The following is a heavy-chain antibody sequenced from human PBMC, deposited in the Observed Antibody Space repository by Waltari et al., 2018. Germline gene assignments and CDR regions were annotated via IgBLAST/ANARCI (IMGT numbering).Heavy chain of an antibody. V-gene: IGHV1-46*01. CDR2: INPSGGST. CDR3: ARGRRNYYDSSGYWFY. D-gene: IGHD3-22*01. CDR1: GYTFTSYY. Sequence: QVQLVQSGAEVKKPGASVKVSCKASGYTFTSYYMHWVRQAPGQGLEWMGIINPSGGSTSYAQKFQGRVTMTRDTSTSTVYMELSSLRSEDTAVYYCARGRRNYYDSSGYWFYWGQGTLVTVSS. J-gene: IGHJ4*02.